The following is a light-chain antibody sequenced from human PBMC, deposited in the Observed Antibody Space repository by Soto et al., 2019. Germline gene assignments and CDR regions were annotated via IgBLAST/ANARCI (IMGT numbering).Light chain of an antibody. J-gene: IGLJ3*02. CDR2: DVS. CDR1: SSDVGAYNY. V-gene: IGLV2-11*01. Sequence: QPVLTQPRSVSGSPGQSVTISCTGTSSDVGAYNYVSWYQQHPGKAPKLMIYDVSKWPSGVPDRFSGSKSGNTASLTISGLQAEDEADYYCCSYAGTYTPVFGGGTKLTVL. CDR3: CSYAGTYTPV.